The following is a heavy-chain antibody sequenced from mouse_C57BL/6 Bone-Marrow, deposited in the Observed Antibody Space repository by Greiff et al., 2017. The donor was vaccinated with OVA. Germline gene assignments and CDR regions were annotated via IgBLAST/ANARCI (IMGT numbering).Heavy chain of an antibody. D-gene: IGHD2-5*01. Sequence: QVQLQQSGAELARPGASVKLSCKASGYTFTSYGISWVKQRTGQGLEWIGEIYPRSGNTYYNEKFKGKATLTADKSSSTAYMELRSLTSEDSAIYFCARPYSNGLYAMDYWGQGTSVTVSS. V-gene: IGHV1-81*01. CDR3: ARPYSNGLYAMDY. CDR2: IYPRSGNT. J-gene: IGHJ4*01. CDR1: GYTFTSYG.